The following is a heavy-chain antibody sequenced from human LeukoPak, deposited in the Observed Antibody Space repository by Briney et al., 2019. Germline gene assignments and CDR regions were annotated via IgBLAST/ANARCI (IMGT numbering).Heavy chain of an antibody. J-gene: IGHJ2*01. V-gene: IGHV1-18*04. CDR3: ARLLTVTNSWYFDL. CDR1: GYSFTSYG. CDR2: ISTKNGNT. D-gene: IGHD4-17*01. Sequence: ASVKVSCKASGYSFTSYGITWVRQAPGQGLEWMGWISTKNGNTNYAQKLQGRVTMTTDTSTSTAYMGLRSLRSDDTAVYYCARLLTVTNSWYFDLWGRGTLVTVSS.